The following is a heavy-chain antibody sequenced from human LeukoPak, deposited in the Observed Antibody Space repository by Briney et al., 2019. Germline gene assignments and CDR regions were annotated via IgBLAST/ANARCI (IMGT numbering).Heavy chain of an antibody. Sequence: GGSLRLSCAASGFTFSNYDMHWVRQAPGKGLEWVAFIRYDGSNKYYTDSVKGRFTISRDNSKSTLYLQMNSLRTEDTAVYYCAKPWELLRAFDYWGQGTLVTVSS. V-gene: IGHV3-30*02. CDR1: GFTFSNYD. CDR3: AKPWELLRAFDY. CDR2: IRYDGSNK. J-gene: IGHJ4*02. D-gene: IGHD1-26*01.